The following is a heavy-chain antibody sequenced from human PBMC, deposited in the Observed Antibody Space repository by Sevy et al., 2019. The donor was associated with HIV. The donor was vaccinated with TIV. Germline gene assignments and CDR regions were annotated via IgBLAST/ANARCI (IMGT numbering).Heavy chain of an antibody. V-gene: IGHV4-59*13. D-gene: IGHD3-3*01. Sequence: SESLSLTCSVSGGSMRNFYWSWIRQPPGKGLEWIGNIYYSGSTNYNPSLKSRVTMSVDTSKNQFSLKLSSVTAAETAVYYCPRRGFLEWAGSPRRPRNWFDPWGQGTSVTVSS. J-gene: IGHJ5*02. CDR3: PRRGFLEWAGSPRRPRNWFDP. CDR2: IYYSGST. CDR1: GGSMRNFY.